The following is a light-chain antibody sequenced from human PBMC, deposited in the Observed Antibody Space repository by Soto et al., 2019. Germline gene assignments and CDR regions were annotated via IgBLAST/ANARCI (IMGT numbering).Light chain of an antibody. CDR3: SSYTSSSPRV. CDR1: SSDVGSYNY. CDR2: EVS. V-gene: IGLV2-14*01. J-gene: IGLJ1*01. Sequence: QSVLTQPASVSGYPGQSITISCTGTSSDVGSYNYVSWYQQHPGNAPQLMIYEVSNRPSGVSNRFSGSKSGNTASLTISGLQAEDEGVYYCSSYTSSSPRVFGTGTKVTVL.